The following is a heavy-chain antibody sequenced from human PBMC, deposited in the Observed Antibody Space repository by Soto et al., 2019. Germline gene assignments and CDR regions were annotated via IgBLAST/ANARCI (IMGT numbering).Heavy chain of an antibody. Sequence: PGGSLRLSCAASGFTFSSDAMSWVRQAPGKGLEWVSTITDNGGRTYYADSVKGRFTISRDNSKNTLSLQMNSLTVEDTAVYYCARDQYYYDILTPGGFTWGQGTLVTVSS. J-gene: IGHJ4*02. CDR1: GFTFSSDA. D-gene: IGHD3-9*01. V-gene: IGHV3-23*01. CDR3: ARDQYYYDILTPGGFT. CDR2: ITDNGGRT.